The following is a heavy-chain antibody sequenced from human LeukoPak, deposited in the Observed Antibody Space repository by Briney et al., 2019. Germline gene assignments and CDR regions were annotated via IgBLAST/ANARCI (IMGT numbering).Heavy chain of an antibody. D-gene: IGHD5-18*01. CDR1: GGTFSSYA. J-gene: IGHJ6*03. V-gene: IGHV1-69*05. Sequence: SVKVSCKASGGTFSSYAISWVRQAPGRGLEWMGGIIPIFGTANYAQKFQGRVTITTDESTSTAYMELSSLRSEDTAVYYCAGGRGYSYGPTYYYMDVWGKGTTVTVSS. CDR3: AGGRGYSYGPTYYYMDV. CDR2: IIPIFGTA.